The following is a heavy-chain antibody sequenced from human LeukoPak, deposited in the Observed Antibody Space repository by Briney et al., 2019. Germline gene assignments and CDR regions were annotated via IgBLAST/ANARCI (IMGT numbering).Heavy chain of an antibody. CDR3: ARLDVVVVPANPKTSFDY. D-gene: IGHD2-2*01. J-gene: IGHJ4*02. V-gene: IGHV4-61*02. Sequence: SSETLSLTCTVSGGSISSGSYYWSWIRQPAGKGLEWIGRIYTSGSTNYNPSLKSRVTISVDTSKNQFSLKLSSVTAADTAVYYCARLDVVVVPANPKTSFDYWGQGTLVTVSS. CDR1: GGSISSGSYY. CDR2: IYTSGST.